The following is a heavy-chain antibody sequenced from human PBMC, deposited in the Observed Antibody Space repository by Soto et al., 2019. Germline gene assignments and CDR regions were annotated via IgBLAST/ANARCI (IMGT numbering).Heavy chain of an antibody. J-gene: IGHJ4*02. Sequence: ASVKVSCKASGYTFTGYYMHWVRQAPGQGLEWMGWINPNSGGTNYAQKFQGRVTMTRDTSISTDYMELSRLRSDDTAVYYCARVQNYDSSGYHDYWGQGTLVTVSS. V-gene: IGHV1-2*02. CDR2: INPNSGGT. D-gene: IGHD3-22*01. CDR3: ARVQNYDSSGYHDY. CDR1: GYTFTGYY.